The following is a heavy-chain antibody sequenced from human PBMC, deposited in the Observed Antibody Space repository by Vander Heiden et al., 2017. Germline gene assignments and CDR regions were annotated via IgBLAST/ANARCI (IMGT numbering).Heavy chain of an antibody. CDR1: GFTFSHYF. Sequence: EVQLVESGGGLVQPGGSRRLSCAAYGFTFSHYFIHWVRQAPGKGLVWVSNINGDGSTTNYADSVKGRFTISRDNAKNTLYLQMNNLRAEDTAVYYCARGNYGMDVWGQGTTVTVS. J-gene: IGHJ6*02. CDR3: ARGNYGMDV. V-gene: IGHV3-74*01. CDR2: INGDGSTT.